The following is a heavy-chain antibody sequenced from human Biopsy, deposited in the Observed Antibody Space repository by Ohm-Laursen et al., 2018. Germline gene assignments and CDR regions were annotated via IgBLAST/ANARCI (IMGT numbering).Heavy chain of an antibody. D-gene: IGHD3-22*01. CDR3: ARGDYFDSNGYFWFDP. CDR2: MSNSGST. Sequence: SETLSLTWTVSRGSISSYYWSWIRQPPGKGLEWIGYMSNSGSTNYNPSLKTRVTISLDTPKNQFSLKLSSVTAADTAVYYCARGDYFDSNGYFWFDPWGQGTLVTVSS. CDR1: RGSISSYY. J-gene: IGHJ5*02. V-gene: IGHV4-59*12.